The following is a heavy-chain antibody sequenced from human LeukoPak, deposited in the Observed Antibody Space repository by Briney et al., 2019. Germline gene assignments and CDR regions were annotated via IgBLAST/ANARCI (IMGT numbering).Heavy chain of an antibody. CDR1: GFTFSDYY. D-gene: IGHD3-10*01. CDR2: ISSIGSTI. V-gene: IGHV3-11*04. Sequence: GGSLRLSWAASGFTFSDYYMSWIRQAPGKGPEWVSYISSIGSTIYYADSVKGRFTISRDNAKNSLYLQMNSLRAEDTAVYYCARDRTMVRGVIITHYYMDVWGKGTTVTVSS. CDR3: ARDRTMVRGVIITHYYMDV. J-gene: IGHJ6*03.